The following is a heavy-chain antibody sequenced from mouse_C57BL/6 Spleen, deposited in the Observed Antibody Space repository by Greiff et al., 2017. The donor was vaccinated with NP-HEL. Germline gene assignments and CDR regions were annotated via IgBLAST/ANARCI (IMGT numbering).Heavy chain of an antibody. Sequence: VKLMESGPELVKPGASVKISCKASGYAFSSSWMNWVKQRPGKGLEWIGRIYPGDGDTTYNGKFKGKATLTADKSSSTAYMQLSSLTSEDSAVYFCAEGVYWYCDGWGTGTTVTVST. J-gene: IGHJ1*03. V-gene: IGHV1-82*01. CDR1: GYAFSSSW. CDR3: AEGVYWYCDG. D-gene: IGHD3-3*01. CDR2: IYPGDGDT.